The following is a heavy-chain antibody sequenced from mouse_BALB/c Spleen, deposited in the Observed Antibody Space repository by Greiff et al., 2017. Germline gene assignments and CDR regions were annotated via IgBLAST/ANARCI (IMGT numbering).Heavy chain of an antibody. CDR3: ARIPYYDYDEGYYYAMDY. CDR2: IWWNDDK. J-gene: IGHJ4*01. CDR1: GFSLSTSGMS. D-gene: IGHD2-4*01. Sequence: QVTLKESGPGILQPSQTLSLTCSFSGFSLSTSGMSVGWIRQPSGKGLEWLAHIWWNDDKYYNPALKSRLTISKDTSNNQVFLKIASVVTADTATYYCARIPYYDYDEGYYYAMDYWGQGTSVTVSS. V-gene: IGHV8-8*01.